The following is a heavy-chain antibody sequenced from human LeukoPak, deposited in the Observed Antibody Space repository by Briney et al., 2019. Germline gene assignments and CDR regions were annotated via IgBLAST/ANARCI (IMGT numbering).Heavy chain of an antibody. D-gene: IGHD6-25*01. CDR2: IKKDGSEK. J-gene: IGHJ4*02. V-gene: IGHV3-7*01. CDR1: RFTFSSYS. Sequence: GGSLRLSCAASRFTFSSYSMSWVRQAPGKGLEWVANIKKDGSEKYYVDSVKGRFTISRDNAKNTLYLQMNSLRAEDTAVYYCAKGGVDYWGQGTLVTVSS. CDR3: AKGGVDY.